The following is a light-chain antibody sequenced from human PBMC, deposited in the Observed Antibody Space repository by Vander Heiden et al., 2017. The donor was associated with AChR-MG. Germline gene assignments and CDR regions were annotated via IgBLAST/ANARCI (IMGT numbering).Light chain of an antibody. V-gene: IGLV3-21*04. CDR3: QVWDSSSDHYV. J-gene: IGLJ1*01. Sequence: SSVLTQPPSVSVAPGKTARVTCWGINIGSKSVHWYQQRPGQAPILVMYDDTDRPSGIPERISGSNSGNTATLIISRVEAGDEADYFCQVWDSSSDHYVFGTGTKVTVL. CDR1: NIGSKS. CDR2: DDT.